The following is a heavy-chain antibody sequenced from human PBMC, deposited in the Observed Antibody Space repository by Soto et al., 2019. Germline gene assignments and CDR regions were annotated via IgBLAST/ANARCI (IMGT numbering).Heavy chain of an antibody. CDR2: IYDRGST. V-gene: IGHV4-30-4*01. D-gene: IGHD7-27*01. Sequence: QVQLQESGPGLVKPSQTLSLTCTVSGGSISSGDYYWSWIRQSPGKGLEWIGHIYDRGSTYSNPSLNRRGFILVDTSKNQFSLNLDSVTAADTGVYFCARGLSGDKVDYWGRGTLVTVSS. CDR1: GGSISSGDYY. J-gene: IGHJ4*02. CDR3: ARGLSGDKVDY.